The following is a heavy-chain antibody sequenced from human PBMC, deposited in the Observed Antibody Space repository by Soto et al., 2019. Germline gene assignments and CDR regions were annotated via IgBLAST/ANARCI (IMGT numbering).Heavy chain of an antibody. CDR2: INPSGGST. J-gene: IGHJ5*02. D-gene: IGHD6-13*01. V-gene: IGHV1-46*01. Sequence: ASVKVSCQATGYTFPRYHMHWVRQAPGQRLEWMGIINPSGGSTSYAQKFQGRVTMTRDTSTSTVYMELSSLRSEDTAVYYCARDYWGIAAAGTFPWFDPWGQGTLVTVSS. CDR3: ARDYWGIAAAGTFPWFDP. CDR1: GYTFPRYH.